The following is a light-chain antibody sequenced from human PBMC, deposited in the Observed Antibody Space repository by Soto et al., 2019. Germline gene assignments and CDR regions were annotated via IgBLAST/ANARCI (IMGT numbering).Light chain of an antibody. CDR3: QQYHTSWT. V-gene: IGKV1-5*03. Sequence: DIQMTQSPSTLSAYVGDRVTITCRAGQSISSWLAWYQQKPGKAPKVLIYKASTLESGVPPRFSGSGSGTEFTLTISSLQPDDFATYYCQQYHTSWTFGQGTKVEIK. J-gene: IGKJ1*01. CDR1: QSISSW. CDR2: KAS.